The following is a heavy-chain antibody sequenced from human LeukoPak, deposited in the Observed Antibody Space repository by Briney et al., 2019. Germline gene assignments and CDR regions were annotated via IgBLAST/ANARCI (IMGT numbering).Heavy chain of an antibody. V-gene: IGHV3-7*01. Sequence: GGSLRLSCAASGFTFSSYWMSWVRQAPGKGLEGVANIKQDGSEKYYVEAAKGRFTISRDNAKNSMYLQMNSLRGEDTAVYSCARGEFAWIQGSYGMNVWGRGTTVTVS. CDR1: GFTFSSYW. J-gene: IGHJ6*02. D-gene: IGHD5-18*01. CDR2: IKQDGSEK. CDR3: ARGEFAWIQGSYGMNV.